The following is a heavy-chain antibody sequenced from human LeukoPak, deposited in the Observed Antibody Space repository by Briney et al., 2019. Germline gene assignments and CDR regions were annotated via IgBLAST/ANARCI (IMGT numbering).Heavy chain of an antibody. J-gene: IGHJ4*02. CDR2: IYYSGST. CDR1: GGSISSYY. CDR3: ASEYYYDSSGN. D-gene: IGHD3-22*01. V-gene: IGHV4-59*01. Sequence: SETLSLTCTVSGGSISSYYWSWIRQPPGKGLEWIGYIYYSGSTNYNPSLKSRVTISVDTSKNQFSLKLSSVTAADTAVYYCASEYYYDSSGNWGQGTLVTVSS.